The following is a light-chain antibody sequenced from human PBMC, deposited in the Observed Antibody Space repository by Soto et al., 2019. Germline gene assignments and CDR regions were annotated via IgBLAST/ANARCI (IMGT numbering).Light chain of an antibody. Sequence: EIVITQSPSTLAVSPGERARLSCRASQSVFSSLAWYQQKPGQAPRLLIYGASSRAAGIPDRFSGSGSGTDFTLTISRLEPEDFAVYYCQQYGSSSPTFGPGTKVDIK. J-gene: IGKJ3*01. CDR3: QQYGSSSPT. CDR2: GAS. CDR1: QSVFSS. V-gene: IGKV3-20*01.